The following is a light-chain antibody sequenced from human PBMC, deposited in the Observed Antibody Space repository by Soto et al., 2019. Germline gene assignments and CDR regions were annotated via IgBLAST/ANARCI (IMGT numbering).Light chain of an antibody. CDR3: SSYAASNNFV. CDR2: EVT. V-gene: IGLV2-8*01. Sequence: QSVLTQPPSASGSPGQSVTISCTGTSSDVGGYNYVSWYQQHPGKAPKLMIYEVTKQPSGVPDRFSGSKSGNTASLTVSGLQAEDEADYYCSSYAASNNFVFGGGTKLTVL. J-gene: IGLJ2*01. CDR1: SSDVGGYNY.